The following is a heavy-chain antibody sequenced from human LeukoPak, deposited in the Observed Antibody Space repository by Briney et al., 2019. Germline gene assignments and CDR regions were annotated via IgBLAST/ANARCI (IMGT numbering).Heavy chain of an antibody. CDR1: GDSISSYY. V-gene: IGHV4-59*01. CDR2: IYYSGST. CDR3: ARNHPDNWFDP. Sequence: SETLSLTCTVSGDSISSYYWSWIRQPPGKGLEWIGYIYYSGSTNYNPSLKSRVTISVDTSKNQFSLKLSSVTAADTAVYYCARNHPDNWFDPWGQGTLVTVSS. J-gene: IGHJ5*02.